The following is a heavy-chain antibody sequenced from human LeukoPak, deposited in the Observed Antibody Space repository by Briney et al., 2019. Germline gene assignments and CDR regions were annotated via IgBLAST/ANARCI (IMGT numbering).Heavy chain of an antibody. Sequence: SVKVSCKASGGTFSSYAISWVRQAPGQGLEWMGGIIPIFGTANYAQKFQGRVTITADESTSTAYMELSSLRSEDTAVYYCARALHDYGGYYYYGMDVWGQGTTVTVSS. CDR2: IIPIFGTA. D-gene: IGHD4-23*01. CDR3: ARALHDYGGYYYYGMDV. J-gene: IGHJ6*02. CDR1: GGTFSSYA. V-gene: IGHV1-69*13.